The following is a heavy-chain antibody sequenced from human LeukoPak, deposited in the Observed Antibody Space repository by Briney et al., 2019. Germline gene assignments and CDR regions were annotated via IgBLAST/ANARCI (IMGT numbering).Heavy chain of an antibody. J-gene: IGHJ4*02. CDR2: FDPEDGET. Sequence: ASVKVSCKVSGYTLTELSMHWVRQAPGKGLEWMGGFDPEDGETIYAQKFQGRVTMTEDTSTDTAYMELSSLRSEDTAVYYCATVPSIFGVVISDYWGQGTLVTVSS. CDR1: GYTLTELS. CDR3: ATVPSIFGVVISDY. V-gene: IGHV1-24*01. D-gene: IGHD3-3*01.